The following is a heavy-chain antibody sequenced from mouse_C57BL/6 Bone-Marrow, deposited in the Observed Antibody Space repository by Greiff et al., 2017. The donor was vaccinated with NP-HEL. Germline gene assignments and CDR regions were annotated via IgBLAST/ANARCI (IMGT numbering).Heavy chain of an antibody. J-gene: IGHJ3*01. CDR1: GFTFSSYA. V-gene: IGHV5-4*01. CDR2: ISDGGSYT. Sequence: EVQLVESGGGLVKPGGSLKLSCAASGFTFSSYAMSWVRQTPEKRLEWVATISDGGSYTYSPDNVKGRFTISRDNAKNNLYLQMSHLKSEDTAMYYCARDGGFWFAYWGQGTLVTVSA. CDR3: ARDGGFWFAY.